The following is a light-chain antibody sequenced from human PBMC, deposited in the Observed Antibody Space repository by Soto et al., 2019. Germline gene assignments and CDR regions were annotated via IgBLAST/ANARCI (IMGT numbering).Light chain of an antibody. V-gene: IGLV1-40*01. CDR3: QSYDSSLRVYV. CDR2: GNT. J-gene: IGLJ1*01. CDR1: SSNIGAGYD. Sequence: VLTQPPSVSGAPGQRVTISCTGSSSNIGAGYDVNWYQQFPGTAPKLLIYGNTNRPSGVPDRFSGSKSGTSVSLAITGLQAEDETEYYCQSYDSSLRVYVFGTGTKVTVL.